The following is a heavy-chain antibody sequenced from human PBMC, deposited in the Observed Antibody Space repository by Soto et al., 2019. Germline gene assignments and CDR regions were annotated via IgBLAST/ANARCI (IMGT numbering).Heavy chain of an antibody. CDR2: INPNSGGT. J-gene: IGHJ4*02. Sequence: ASVKVSCKASGYTFTGYYMHWVRQAPGQGLEWMGWINPNSGGTNYAQKLKGWVTITRDTSISTAYMEMSRLRSDDTAVYYCARAFDDYGSGSYPDYWGQGTLVTVSS. CDR1: GYTFTGYY. V-gene: IGHV1-2*04. D-gene: IGHD3-10*01. CDR3: ARAFDDYGSGSYPDY.